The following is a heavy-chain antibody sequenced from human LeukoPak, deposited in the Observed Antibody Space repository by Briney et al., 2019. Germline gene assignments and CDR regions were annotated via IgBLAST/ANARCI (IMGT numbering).Heavy chain of an antibody. CDR3: ARDGWPGSSYYRPFDY. V-gene: IGHV3-21*01. D-gene: IGHD6-13*01. J-gene: IGHJ4*02. CDR2: ISSSSSYI. Sequence: TGGSLRLSCAASGFTFSSYSMNWVRQAPGKGLEWVSSISSSSSYIYYADSVKGRFTISRDDAKNSLYLQMNSLRADDTAVYYCARDGWPGSSYYRPFDYWGQGTLVTVSS. CDR1: GFTFSSYS.